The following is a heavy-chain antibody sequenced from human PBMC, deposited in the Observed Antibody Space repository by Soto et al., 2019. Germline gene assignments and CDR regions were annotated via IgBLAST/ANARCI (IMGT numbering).Heavy chain of an antibody. CDR2: IIANGGT. V-gene: IGHV3-23*01. Sequence: GGSLRLSCAASGFTFNHYAMSWVRQAPGKGLEWFSIIIANGGTFYADSVKGRFTFSRDNSKNTVYLQMSSLRVEDASIYYCAKDYTVAADPSSVILVDYWGQGALVTVSS. CDR3: AKDYTVAADPSSVILVDY. CDR1: GFTFNHYA. D-gene: IGHD6-19*01. J-gene: IGHJ4*02.